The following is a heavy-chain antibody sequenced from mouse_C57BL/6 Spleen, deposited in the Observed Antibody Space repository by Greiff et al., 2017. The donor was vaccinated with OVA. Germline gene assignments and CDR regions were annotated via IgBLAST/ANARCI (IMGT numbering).Heavy chain of an antibody. Sequence: EVQLVESGGGLVKPGGSLKLSCAASGITFSDYGMHWVRQAPEKGLEWVAYISSGSSTIYYADTVKGRFTISRDNAKNTLFLQMTSLRSEDTAMYYCARTGTRVWYFDVWGTGTTVTVSS. CDR1: GITFSDYG. D-gene: IGHD4-1*01. J-gene: IGHJ1*03. CDR2: ISSGSSTI. CDR3: ARTGTRVWYFDV. V-gene: IGHV5-17*01.